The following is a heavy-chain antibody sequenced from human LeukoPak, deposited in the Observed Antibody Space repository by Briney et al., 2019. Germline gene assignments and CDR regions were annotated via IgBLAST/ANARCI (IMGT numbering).Heavy chain of an antibody. V-gene: IGHV4-31*03. CDR2: IYYSGST. Sequence: SETLSLTCTVSGGSISSGGYYWSWIRQHPGKGLEWIGYIYYSGSTYYNPSLKSRVTISVDTSKNQFSLKLSSVTAADTAVYYCARRPTYYYDSSYVAFDIWDQGTMVTVSS. CDR3: ARRPTYYYDSSYVAFDI. D-gene: IGHD3-22*01. CDR1: GGSISSGGYY. J-gene: IGHJ3*02.